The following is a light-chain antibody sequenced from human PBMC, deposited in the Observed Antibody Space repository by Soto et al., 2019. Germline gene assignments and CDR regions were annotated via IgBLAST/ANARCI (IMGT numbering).Light chain of an antibody. CDR2: IESSGNF. V-gene: IGLV4-60*02. J-gene: IGLJ3*02. CDR3: ETWDTNIWV. Sequence: QPVLTQSSSASASLGSSVKLTCTLSSGHSDYTIAWHHQQPGKAPRYLMKIESSGNFNRGSGVPGRFSGSSSGADRHLTIYNLQFEDEADYYCETWDTNIWVFGGGTKLTVL. CDR1: SGHSDYT.